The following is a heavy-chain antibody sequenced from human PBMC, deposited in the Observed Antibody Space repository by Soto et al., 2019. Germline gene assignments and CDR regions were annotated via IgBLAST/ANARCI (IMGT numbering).Heavy chain of an antibody. CDR3: SKVAGTAYYYYYGMDV. D-gene: IGHD2-21*02. V-gene: IGHV3-23*01. CDR1: GFTFSSYA. CDR2: ISGSGGST. J-gene: IGHJ6*02. Sequence: EVQLLESGGGLVQPGGSLRLSCAASGFTFSSYAMRWVRQAPGKGLEWVSAISGSGGSTYYADSVKGRFTISRDKAKNTLNLPMNRLRAVDTDVYYCSKVAGTAYYYYYGMDVWGQGTTVTVSS.